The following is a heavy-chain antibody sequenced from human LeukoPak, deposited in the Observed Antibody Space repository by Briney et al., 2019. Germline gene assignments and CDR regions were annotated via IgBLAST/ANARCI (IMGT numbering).Heavy chain of an antibody. V-gene: IGHV1-18*01. CDR2: ISAYNGNT. CDR3: ARENSGFGTRWFDP. CDR1: GYTFTTHD. Sequence: ASVKVSCKASGYTFTTHDLTWVRQAPGQGLEWMGWISAYNGNTNYAQKLQGRVTMTTDTSTSTAYMELRSLRSDDTAVYYCARENSGFGTRWFDPWGQGTLVTVSS. D-gene: IGHD3-10*01. J-gene: IGHJ5*02.